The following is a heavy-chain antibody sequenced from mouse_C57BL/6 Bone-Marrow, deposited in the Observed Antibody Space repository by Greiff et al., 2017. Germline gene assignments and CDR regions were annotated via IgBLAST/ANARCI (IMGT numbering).Heavy chain of an antibody. CDR1: GFTFSSYG. CDR3: ASYYYGSSYPFDY. D-gene: IGHD1-1*01. V-gene: IGHV5-6*02. Sequence: EVKLVESGGDLVKPGGSLKLSCAASGFTFSSYGMSWVRQTPDKRLEWVATISSGGRYTYYPDIVKGRFTISRDNAKNTLYLQMSSLKSEDTAMYYCASYYYGSSYPFDYWGQGTTLTVSS. J-gene: IGHJ2*01. CDR2: ISSGGRYT.